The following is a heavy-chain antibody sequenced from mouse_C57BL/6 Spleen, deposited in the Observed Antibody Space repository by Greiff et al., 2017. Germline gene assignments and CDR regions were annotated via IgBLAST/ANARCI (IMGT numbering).Heavy chain of an antibody. CDR1: GYTFTDYY. CDR3: ARRDYGTDYYFDY. Sequence: EVQLQQSGPELVKPGASVKISCKASGYTFTDYYMNWVKQSHGKSLEWIGDINPNNGGTIYNQKFKGKATLTVDKSSSTAYMELRSLTSEDSAVYYCARRDYGTDYYFDYWGQGTTLTVSS. CDR2: INPNNGGT. V-gene: IGHV1-26*01. D-gene: IGHD1-1*01. J-gene: IGHJ2*01.